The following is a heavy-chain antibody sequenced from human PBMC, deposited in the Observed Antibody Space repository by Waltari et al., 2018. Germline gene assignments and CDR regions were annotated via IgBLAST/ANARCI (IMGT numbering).Heavy chain of an antibody. CDR2: IGTDETTM. V-gene: IGHV3-74*03. J-gene: IGHJ6*02. Sequence: EEQLLESGGGFVQPGDSLRLSCSGSGFWFSTYWIHWVRQAPGKGLVWVARIGTDETTMTYADSVKGRFTISRDNAKNTVYLQMKRLRAEDTAVYYCARLAPRTYRSPVPGRHYYYGMDVWGQGTTVTVSS. CDR3: ARLAPRTYRSPVPGRHYYYGMDV. CDR1: GFWFSTYW. D-gene: IGHD3-10*01.